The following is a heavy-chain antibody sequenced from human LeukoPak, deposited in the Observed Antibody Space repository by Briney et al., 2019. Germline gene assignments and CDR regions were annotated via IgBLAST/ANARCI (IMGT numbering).Heavy chain of an antibody. J-gene: IGHJ4*02. CDR3: ASLKYYYDSSGFDY. Sequence: GGSLRLSCAASGFTFSSYATTWVRQAPGKGLEWVSSFSGSGGSRYYADSVKGRITISRDNSKNTLYLQMNSLRAEDTAVYYCASLKYYYDSSGFDYWGQGTLVTVSS. CDR2: FSGSGGSR. V-gene: IGHV3-23*01. CDR1: GFTFSSYA. D-gene: IGHD3-22*01.